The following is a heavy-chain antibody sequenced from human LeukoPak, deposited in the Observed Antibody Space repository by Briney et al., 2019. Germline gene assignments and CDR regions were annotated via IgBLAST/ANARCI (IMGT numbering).Heavy chain of an antibody. CDR1: GFTFSSYA. V-gene: IGHV3-23*01. Sequence: GGSLRLSCAASGFTFSSYAMSWVRQAPGKGLEWVSAISGSGGSTYYADSVKGRFTISRDNSKNTLYLQMNSLRAEDTAVYYCARGDILTGYSFPTFDYWGQGTLVTVSS. D-gene: IGHD3-9*01. J-gene: IGHJ4*02. CDR2: ISGSGGST. CDR3: ARGDILTGYSFPTFDY.